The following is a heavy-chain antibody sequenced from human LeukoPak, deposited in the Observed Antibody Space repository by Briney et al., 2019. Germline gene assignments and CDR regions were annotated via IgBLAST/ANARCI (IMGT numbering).Heavy chain of an antibody. D-gene: IGHD2-15*01. J-gene: IGHJ4*02. Sequence: ASVKVSCKASGYTFTSYYMRWVRQAPGQGLEWMGIINPSGGSTSYAQKFQGRVTMTRDTSTSTVYMELSSLRSEDTAVYYCARGVYCSGGSCSGWGFDYWGQGTLVTVSS. V-gene: IGHV1-46*01. CDR1: GYTFTSYY. CDR3: ARGVYCSGGSCSGWGFDY. CDR2: INPSGGST.